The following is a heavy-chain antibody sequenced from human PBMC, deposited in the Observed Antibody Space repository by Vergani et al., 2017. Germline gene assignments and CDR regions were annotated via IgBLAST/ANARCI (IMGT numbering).Heavy chain of an antibody. CDR3: ARGRRMPYYYYYGMDV. CDR2: IYYSGST. V-gene: IGHV4-39*07. J-gene: IGHJ6*02. Sequence: QLQLQESGPGLVKPSETLSLTCTVSGGSISSSSYYWGWIRQPPGKGLEWIGSIYYSGSTYYNPSLKSRVTISVDTSKNQFSLKLSSVTAADTAVYYCARGRRMPYYYYYGMDVWGQGP. D-gene: IGHD1-1*01. CDR1: GGSISSSSYY.